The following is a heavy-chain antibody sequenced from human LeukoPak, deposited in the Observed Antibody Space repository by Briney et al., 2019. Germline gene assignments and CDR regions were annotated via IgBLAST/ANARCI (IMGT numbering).Heavy chain of an antibody. CDR3: ARDGSSGGYFDY. V-gene: IGHV3-30-3*01. CDR1: GFTFSSYA. D-gene: IGHD6-19*01. CDR2: ISYDGSNI. J-gene: IGHJ4*02. Sequence: TGGSLRLSCAASGFTFSSYAMHWVRQAPGKGLEWVAVISYDGSNIECADSVKGRFTISRDNSENTLYLQINSLRAEDTAVYFCARDGSSGGYFDYWGQGTLVTVSS.